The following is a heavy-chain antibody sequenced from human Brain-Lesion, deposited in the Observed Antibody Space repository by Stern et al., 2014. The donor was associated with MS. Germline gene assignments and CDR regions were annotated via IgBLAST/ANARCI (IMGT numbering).Heavy chain of an antibody. CDR1: GFTFSNYW. Sequence: VQLVQSGGGLVQPGGSLRLSCAASGFTFSNYWMPWVRQAPWKGLVWVSRVNNDGRRTSYADSVKGRFTMSRDNAKNTLYLQMNSLRVEDTAIYYCARGERWFDSWGQGTLVTVSS. J-gene: IGHJ5*01. V-gene: IGHV3-74*01. CDR2: VNNDGRRT. CDR3: ARGERWFDS.